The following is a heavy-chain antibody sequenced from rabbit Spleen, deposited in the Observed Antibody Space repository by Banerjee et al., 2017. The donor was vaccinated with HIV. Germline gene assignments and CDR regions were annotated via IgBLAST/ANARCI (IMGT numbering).Heavy chain of an antibody. D-gene: IGHD1-1*01. V-gene: IGHV1S45*01. Sequence: QEQLEESGGGLVQPEGSLTLTCTASGFSFSSSYWISWVRQAPGKGLEWIACIYVSNGVTYYAPWAKGRFTVSKTSSTTVTLQMTSLTAADTATYFCARSRADTSANNFVGWLDLWGQGTLVTVS. CDR1: GFSFSSSYW. CDR3: ARSRADTSANNFVGWLDL. J-gene: IGHJ5*01. CDR2: IYVSNGVT.